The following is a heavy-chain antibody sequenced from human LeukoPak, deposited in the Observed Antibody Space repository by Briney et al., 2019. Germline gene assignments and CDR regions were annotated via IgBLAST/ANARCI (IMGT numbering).Heavy chain of an antibody. CDR2: IKQDGSEK. CDR1: GFTFSNYW. J-gene: IGHJ4*01. D-gene: IGHD6-19*01. Sequence: GGSRRLSCATYGFTFSNYWMSWIRQAPGKGLEWVANIKQDGSEKYYVDSVKGRFTISRDNAKNSLYLQMNSLRAEDTALYYCARDIRLGGWYRGIDYWGQGTLVTVSS. CDR3: ARDIRLGGWYRGIDY. V-gene: IGHV3-7*03.